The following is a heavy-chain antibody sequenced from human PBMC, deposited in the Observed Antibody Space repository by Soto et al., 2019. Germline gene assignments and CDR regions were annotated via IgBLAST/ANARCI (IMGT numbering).Heavy chain of an antibody. CDR2: ISYEGLNT. D-gene: IGHD1-1*01. Sequence: QVQLVQSGGGVVQPGRSLRLSCATSGFTFSSYDMQWVRHAPGKGLEWVALISYEGLNTYYADSVRGRFIISRDNSKNILYLQMPSLRPDDTDVYYCAKLIYPLNSSGLDVWGQGATVIVSS. CDR3: AKLIYPLNSSGLDV. J-gene: IGHJ6*02. V-gene: IGHV3-30*18. CDR1: GFTFSSYD.